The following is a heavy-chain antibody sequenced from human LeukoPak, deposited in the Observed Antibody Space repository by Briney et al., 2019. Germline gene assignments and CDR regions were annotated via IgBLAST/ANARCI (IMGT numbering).Heavy chain of an antibody. CDR2: ISSSSSYI. D-gene: IGHD2-2*01. CDR1: GFTFSSYS. CDR3: ARAEVGFVFDY. Sequence: GGSLRLSCAASGFTFSSYSMNWVRQAPGKGLEWVSSISSSSSYIYYADSVKGRFTISRDNAKNSLYLQMNILRAEDTAVYYCARAEVGFVFDYWGQGTLVTVSS. V-gene: IGHV3-21*01. J-gene: IGHJ4*02.